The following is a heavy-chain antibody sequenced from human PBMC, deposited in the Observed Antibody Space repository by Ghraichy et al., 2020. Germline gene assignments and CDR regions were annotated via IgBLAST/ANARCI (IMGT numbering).Heavy chain of an antibody. V-gene: IGHV3-23*01. CDR3: AKDYPTGGEGGTFFEY. Sequence: GGSLRLSCAASGLSFSSYAMSWVRQAPGEGLEWVSGITGRSDIIYYADSGKGRFTISRDNSKNTMYLQMNSLSAEDTAVYYWAKDYPTGGEGGTFFEYWGQGTLVTVSS. D-gene: IGHD2/OR15-2a*01. CDR1: GLSFSSYA. J-gene: IGHJ4*02. CDR2: ITGRSDII.